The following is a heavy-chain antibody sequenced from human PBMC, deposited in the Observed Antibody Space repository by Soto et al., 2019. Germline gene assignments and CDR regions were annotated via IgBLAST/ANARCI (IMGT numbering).Heavy chain of an antibody. Sequence: PETLSLTCTVSGGSISSSSYYWGWIRQPPGKGLERIANIYYDVSTYYNLSLKSRVTISVDTSKNQFSLKLTSVTAADTAVHYCAARGQGSGSFDYWGQGAMVTVS. V-gene: IGHV4-39*01. J-gene: IGHJ4*02. CDR3: AARGQGSGSFDY. CDR2: IYYDVST. D-gene: IGHD3-10*01. CDR1: GGSISSSSYY.